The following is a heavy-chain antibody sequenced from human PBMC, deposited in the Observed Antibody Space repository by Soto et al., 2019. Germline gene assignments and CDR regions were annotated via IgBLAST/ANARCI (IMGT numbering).Heavy chain of an antibody. Sequence: PGGSLRLSCAASGFTFSSYAMSWVRQAPGKGLEWVSAISGSGGSTYYADSVKGRFTISRDNSKNTLYLQMNSLRAEDTAVYYRAKYSSRTYYFDYWGQGTLVTVSS. CDR3: AKYSSRTYYFDY. D-gene: IGHD6-19*01. CDR1: GFTFSSYA. J-gene: IGHJ4*02. CDR2: ISGSGGST. V-gene: IGHV3-23*01.